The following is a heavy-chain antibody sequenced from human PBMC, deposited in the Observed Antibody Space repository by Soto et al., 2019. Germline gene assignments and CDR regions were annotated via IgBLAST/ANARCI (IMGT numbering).Heavy chain of an antibody. CDR3: TTKGYDYIWGSYRNYFDY. CDR2: IKSKTDGGTT. CDR1: GFTFSNAW. V-gene: IGHV3-15*01. Sequence: GGSLRLSCAASGFTFSNAWMSWVRQAPGKGLEWVGRIKSKTDGGTTDYAAPVKGRFTISRDDSKNTLYLQMNSLKTEDTAVYYCTTKGYDYIWGSYRNYFDYWGQGTLVTVSS. J-gene: IGHJ4*02. D-gene: IGHD3-16*02.